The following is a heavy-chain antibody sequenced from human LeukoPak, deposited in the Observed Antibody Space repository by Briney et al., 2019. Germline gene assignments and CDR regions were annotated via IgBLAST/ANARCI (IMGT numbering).Heavy chain of an antibody. D-gene: IGHD1-26*01. V-gene: IGHV4-39*01. CDR1: RGSVSSSSYY. CDR3: ARHEYSGSYYGLSWFDP. J-gene: IGHJ5*02. CDR2: IYYNEYT. Sequence: SETLSLTCTVSRGSVSSSSYYWGWIRQPPGKGLEWIGGIYYNEYTYYNPSLKSRVTISVDTSKNQFSLKLSSVTAADTAVYYCARHEYSGSYYGLSWFDPWGPGTLVTVSS.